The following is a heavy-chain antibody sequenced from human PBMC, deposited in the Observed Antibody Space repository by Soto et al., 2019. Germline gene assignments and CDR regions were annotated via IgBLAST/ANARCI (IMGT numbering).Heavy chain of an antibody. CDR1: GGSISSYY. Sequence: SETLSLTCTVSGGSISSYYWSWIRQPPGKGLEWIGYIYYSGSTNYNPSLKSRVTISVDTSKNQFSLKLSSVTAADTAVYYCARTLLFGPDCGGNPGPWFDPWGQGTLVTVSS. D-gene: IGHD4-17*01. J-gene: IGHJ5*02. V-gene: IGHV4-59*01. CDR3: ARTLLFGPDCGGNPGPWFDP. CDR2: IYYSGST.